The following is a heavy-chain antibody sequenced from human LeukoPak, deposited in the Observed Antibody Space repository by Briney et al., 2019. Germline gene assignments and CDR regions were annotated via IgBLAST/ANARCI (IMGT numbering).Heavy chain of an antibody. Sequence: SETLSLTCTVSGGSISSYYWSWIRQPPGKGLEWIGYIYYSGSTNYNPSLKSRVTISVDTSKNQFSLKLTSVAAADTAVYYCARSGCSSTSCYGFDIWGQGTMVTVSS. V-gene: IGHV4-59*01. D-gene: IGHD2-2*01. J-gene: IGHJ3*02. CDR2: IYYSGST. CDR3: ARSGCSSTSCYGFDI. CDR1: GGSISSYY.